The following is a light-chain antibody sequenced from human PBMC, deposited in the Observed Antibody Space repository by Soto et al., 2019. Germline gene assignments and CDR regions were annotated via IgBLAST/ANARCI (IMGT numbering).Light chain of an antibody. Sequence: DIQMTQSPSSLSASVGDRVTITCRASQTISTYLNWYQQNPGKAPKLLIYAASSLQSGVPSRFSGSESGTDFTLTISRLQPEDFATYYCQQSSGIPYPFGQGTKLEIK. CDR2: AAS. J-gene: IGKJ2*01. V-gene: IGKV1-39*01. CDR1: QTISTY. CDR3: QQSSGIPYP.